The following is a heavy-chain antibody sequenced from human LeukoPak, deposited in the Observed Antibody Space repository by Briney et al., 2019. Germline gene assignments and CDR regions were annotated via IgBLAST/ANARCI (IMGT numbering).Heavy chain of an antibody. D-gene: IGHD3-22*01. Sequence: GASVKVSCKVSGYTLTELSMHWVRQAPGKGLEWMGGFDPEDGETIYAQKFQGRVTMTEDTSTDTAYMELSSLRSEDTAVYYCATGQYYDSSGYYFRRVGYFDYWGQGTLVTVSS. CDR1: GYTLTELS. CDR3: ATGQYYDSSGYYFRRVGYFDY. V-gene: IGHV1-24*01. CDR2: FDPEDGET. J-gene: IGHJ4*02.